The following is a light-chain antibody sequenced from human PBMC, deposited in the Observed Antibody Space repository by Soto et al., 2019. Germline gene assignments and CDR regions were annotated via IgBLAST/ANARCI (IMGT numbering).Light chain of an antibody. Sequence: DIQMTQSPSTLSASVGDRVTITCRAIQSISTYLNWYQQKLGRAPTLLIYAASSLQSGVPSRFSGGGSGTDFTLTISSLQPEDFAMYFCQQCYSSPRTFGQGTKVEIK. CDR3: QQCYSSPRT. J-gene: IGKJ1*01. CDR1: QSISTY. CDR2: AAS. V-gene: IGKV1-39*01.